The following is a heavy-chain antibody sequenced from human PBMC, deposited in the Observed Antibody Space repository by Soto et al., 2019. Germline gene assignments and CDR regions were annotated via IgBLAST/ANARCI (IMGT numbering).Heavy chain of an antibody. D-gene: IGHD3-10*01. V-gene: IGHV1-69*13. CDR1: GGTFGNYG. Sequence: SVKASCKASGGTFGNYGISWLRQAPGQGLEWMGGTIPIFDTPHYAQKFRDRVTITADATSTAYMELTSLTSEDTATYYCARDREDGSGTKYNWFDSWGQGTLVTVSS. J-gene: IGHJ5*01. CDR3: ARDREDGSGTKYNWFDS. CDR2: TIPIFDTP.